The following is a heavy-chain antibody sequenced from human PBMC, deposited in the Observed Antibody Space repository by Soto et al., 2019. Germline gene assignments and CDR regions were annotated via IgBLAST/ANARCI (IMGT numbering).Heavy chain of an antibody. CDR2: ISCDGSNK. D-gene: IGHD4-4*01. J-gene: IGHJ6*02. V-gene: IGHV3-30-3*01. CDR3: ARDSATTANHYGMDV. Sequence: GGSLRLSCSASGFTFSDYAMNWVRQAPGKGLEWVAVISCDGSNKFYADSVKGRFTISRDNSKNTLYLQMNSLRAEDTAVYYCARDSATTANHYGMDVWGQGTTVTVSS. CDR1: GFTFSDYA.